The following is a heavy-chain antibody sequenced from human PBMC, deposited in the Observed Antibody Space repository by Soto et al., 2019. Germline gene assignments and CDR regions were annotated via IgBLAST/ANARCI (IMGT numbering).Heavy chain of an antibody. CDR2: INHSGIT. J-gene: IGHJ4*02. Sequence: SETLSLTCAVYGGSFSGYYWSWIRRPPGKGLEWIGEINHSGITNYNPSLKSRVTISVDTSKNQFSLKLSSVTAADTAVYYCARGWTYYYGSGIDFWGQGMLVTVSS. V-gene: IGHV4-34*01. D-gene: IGHD3-10*01. CDR1: GGSFSGYY. CDR3: ARGWTYYYGSGIDF.